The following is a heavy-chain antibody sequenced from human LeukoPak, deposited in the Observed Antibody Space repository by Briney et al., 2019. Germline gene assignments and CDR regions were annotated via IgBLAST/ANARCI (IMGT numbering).Heavy chain of an antibody. V-gene: IGHV3-7*01. J-gene: IGHJ6*02. D-gene: IGHD4-17*01. CDR2: IKQDGSEK. Sequence: GGSLRLSCAASGFTFSSYWMRWVRQAPGKGLEWVANIKQDGSEKYYVDSVKGRFTISRDNAKNSLYLQMNSLRAEDTAVYYCAFRYHYGDYYYGMDVWGQGTTVTVSS. CDR1: GFTFSSYW. CDR3: AFRYHYGDYYYGMDV.